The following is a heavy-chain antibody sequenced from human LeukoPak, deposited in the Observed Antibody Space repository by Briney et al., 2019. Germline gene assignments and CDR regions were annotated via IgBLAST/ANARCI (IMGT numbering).Heavy chain of an antibody. CDR3: ARGGPTYDLEHFDY. J-gene: IGHJ4*02. V-gene: IGHV1-8*01. CDR1: GYTFTSYD. CDR2: MNPNSGNT. D-gene: IGHD1/OR15-1a*01. Sequence: ASVKVSCKASGYTFTSYDINWVRQATGQGLEWMGWMNPNSGNTGYAQKFQGRVTMTRNTSISTAYMELSSLRSEDTAVYYCARGGPTYDLEHFDYRGQGALVTVSS.